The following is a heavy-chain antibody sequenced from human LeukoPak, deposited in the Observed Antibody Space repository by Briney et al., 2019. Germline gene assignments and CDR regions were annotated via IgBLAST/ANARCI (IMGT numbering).Heavy chain of an antibody. V-gene: IGHV3-7*01. Sequence: GGSLRLSCAASGFTFTTYWMSWVRQAPGKGLEWVANIKQDGSVKQYVDSIKGRFTISRDNAKNTLYLQMDSLRVEDTAVYYCARFSRVEWSFWGQGTLVTVSS. CDR3: ARFSRVEWSF. D-gene: IGHD3-3*01. CDR1: GFTFTTYW. CDR2: IKQDGSVK. J-gene: IGHJ4*02.